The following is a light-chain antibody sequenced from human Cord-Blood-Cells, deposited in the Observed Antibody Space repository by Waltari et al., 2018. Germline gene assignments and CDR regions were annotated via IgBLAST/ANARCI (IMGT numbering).Light chain of an antibody. Sequence: DIQMTPSPSSLSASVVDRVTITCQASQDISNYLNWYQQKPGKAPKLLIYDASNLETGVPSRFSGSGSGTDFTFTISSLQPEDIATYYCQQYDNLPLTFGGGTNVEIK. J-gene: IGKJ4*01. CDR2: DAS. V-gene: IGKV1-33*01. CDR3: QQYDNLPLT. CDR1: QDISNY.